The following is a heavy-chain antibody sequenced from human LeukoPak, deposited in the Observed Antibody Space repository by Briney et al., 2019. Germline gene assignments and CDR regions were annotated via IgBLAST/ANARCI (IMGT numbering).Heavy chain of an antibody. CDR2: ISYDDGSDK. J-gene: IGHJ4*02. Sequence: GGSLRLSCAASGFSFSNHAMHWVRQAPGKGLEWVAVISYDDGSDKYYADSVKGRLATSRDNSGNTLSLQMDSLRPEDTAVYYCARGGEAAQAAKVSIIDDWGQGTLVTVSS. V-gene: IGHV3-30*09. CDR3: ARGGEAAQAAKVSIIDD. CDR1: GFSFSNHA. D-gene: IGHD3-10*01.